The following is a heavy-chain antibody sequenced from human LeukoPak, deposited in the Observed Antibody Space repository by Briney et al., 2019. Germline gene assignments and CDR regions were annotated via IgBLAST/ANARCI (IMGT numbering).Heavy chain of an antibody. Sequence: GGSLRLSCAASGFTFSSYGMHWVRQAPGKGLEWVAFIRYDGSNKYYADSVKGRFTISRDNSKNTLYLQMNSLRAEDTAVYYCAKETRGYGDPIYYYYYMDVWGKGTTVTVSS. V-gene: IGHV3-30*02. CDR3: AKETRGYGDPIYYYYYMDV. D-gene: IGHD4-17*01. CDR1: GFTFSSYG. CDR2: IRYDGSNK. J-gene: IGHJ6*03.